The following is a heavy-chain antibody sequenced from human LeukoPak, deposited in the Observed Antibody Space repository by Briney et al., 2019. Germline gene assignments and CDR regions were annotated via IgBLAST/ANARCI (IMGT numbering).Heavy chain of an antibody. CDR1: GGSFSGYY. J-gene: IGHJ4*02. CDR3: VSNPYSNYYFDY. D-gene: IGHD4-4*01. V-gene: IGHV4-34*01. CDR2: INHSGST. Sequence: SETLSLTCAVYGGSFSGYYWSWIRQPPGKGLEWIGEINHSGSTNYDPSLKSRVTISVDTSKNQFSLKLSSVTAADTAVYYCVSNPYSNYYFDYWGQGTLVTVSS.